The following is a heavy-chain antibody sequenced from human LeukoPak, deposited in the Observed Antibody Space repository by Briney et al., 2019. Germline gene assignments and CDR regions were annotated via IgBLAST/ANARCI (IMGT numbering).Heavy chain of an antibody. CDR1: GFTFTNYN. V-gene: IGHV1-46*01. D-gene: IGHD5-24*01. J-gene: IGHJ3*02. CDR2: INPSGGST. Sequence: ASVKVSCKASGFTFTNYNMHWVRQAPGQRLEWMGIINPSGGSTNYAQNSQGRVTMTRDTSTSTVYMELSSLRSEDTAVYYCARVRDGYNDAYDIWGQGTMVTVPS. CDR3: ARVRDGYNDAYDI.